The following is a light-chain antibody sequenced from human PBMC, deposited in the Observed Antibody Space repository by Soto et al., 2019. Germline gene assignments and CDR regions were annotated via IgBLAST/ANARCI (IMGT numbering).Light chain of an antibody. CDR1: SSDVGNYNL. CDR2: EVS. Sequence: QSALTQPASVSGSPGQSITISCTGTSSDVGNYNLVSWYQHHPGKAPKLMIYEVSKRPSGVSNRFSGSKSGDTASLTISGPRAEDEADYSCCSYAGSNYVLGTGTKLTVL. J-gene: IGLJ1*01. CDR3: CSYAGSNYV. V-gene: IGLV2-23*02.